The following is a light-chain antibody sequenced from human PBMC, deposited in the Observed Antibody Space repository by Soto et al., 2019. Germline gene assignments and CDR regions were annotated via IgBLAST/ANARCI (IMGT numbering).Light chain of an antibody. V-gene: IGKV1-5*01. J-gene: IGKJ1*01. CDR3: QQYNSYST. CDR1: QSISSW. CDR2: DAS. Sequence: DIQMTQSPSTLSSSVVYXXTITVRASQSISSWLAWYQQKPGKAPKLLIYDASSLESGVPSRFSGSGSGTEFTLTISSLQPDDFATYYCQQYNSYSTFGQGTKVDIK.